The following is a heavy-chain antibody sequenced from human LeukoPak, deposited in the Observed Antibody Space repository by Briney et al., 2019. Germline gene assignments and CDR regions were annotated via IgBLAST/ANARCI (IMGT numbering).Heavy chain of an antibody. D-gene: IGHD6-13*01. CDR2: MNPNSGNT. CDR3: ARLCFISSWYGGFDY. V-gene: IGHV1-8*01. Sequence: ASVKVSCKASGYTFTSYDINWVRQATGQGREWMGWMNPNSGNTGYAQKFQGRVTMTRNTSISTAYMELSSLRSEDTAVYYCARLCFISSWYGGFDYWGRGTLVTVSS. J-gene: IGHJ4*02. CDR1: GYTFTSYD.